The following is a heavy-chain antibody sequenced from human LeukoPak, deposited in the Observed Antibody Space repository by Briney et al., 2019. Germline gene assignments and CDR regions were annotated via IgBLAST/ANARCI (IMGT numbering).Heavy chain of an antibody. V-gene: IGHV3-23*01. CDR1: GFAFSSYA. CDR2: ISSGGGTT. J-gene: IGHJ3*02. CDR3: AKAKITLIVVASPNSGALDI. Sequence: GGSLRLSCAASGFAFSSYAMSWVRQAPGKGLEWVSDISSGGGTTYYADSVRGRFTISRDNSNNTLYLQMNSLRAENTALYYCAKAKITLIVVASPNSGALDIWGQGTMVTVSS. D-gene: IGHD3-22*01.